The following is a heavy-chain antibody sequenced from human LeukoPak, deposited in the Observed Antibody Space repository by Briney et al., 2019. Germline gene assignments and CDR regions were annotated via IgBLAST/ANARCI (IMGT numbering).Heavy chain of an antibody. Sequence: ASVKVSCKASGGTFSSYPFTWVRQAPGQGLEWMGEITPIFGAANYAQTFQGRVTITADESTSTAYMELSSLRSEDTAVYYCASLTGFGGYSYGYYYYMDVWGKGTTVTVSS. CDR1: GGTFSSYP. J-gene: IGHJ6*03. CDR3: ASLTGFGGYSYGYYYYMDV. V-gene: IGHV1-69*13. D-gene: IGHD5-18*01. CDR2: ITPIFGAA.